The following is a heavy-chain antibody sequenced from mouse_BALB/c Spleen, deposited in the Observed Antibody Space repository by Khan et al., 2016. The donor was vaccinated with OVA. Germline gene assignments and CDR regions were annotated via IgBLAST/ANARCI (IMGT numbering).Heavy chain of an antibody. D-gene: IGHD2-14*01. CDR3: ARSTYGYAFAY. J-gene: IGHJ3*01. V-gene: IGHV3-8*02. CDR1: GDSITSGY. Sequence: EVKLLESGPSLVKPSQTLSLTCSVTGDSITSGYWCWIRKFPGNKLEYMGYILYSGSTYYNPSLKSRISITRHTSQTQYSLQLNSVTTDDTATYYCARSTYGYAFAYWGQGTLVTVSA. CDR2: ILYSGST.